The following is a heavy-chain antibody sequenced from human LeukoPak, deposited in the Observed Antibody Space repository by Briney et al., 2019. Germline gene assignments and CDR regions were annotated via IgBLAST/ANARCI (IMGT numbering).Heavy chain of an antibody. CDR2: IHYSGSA. CDR3: ARGQWFRAF. J-gene: IGHJ4*02. D-gene: IGHD3-10*01. V-gene: IGHV4-34*01. Sequence: SETLSLTCAVYGGSFSGYYWTWIRQPPGKGLEWIGEIHYSGSATYNPSLKSRVTISVDTSKNQFSLKMNSVTAAETAVYYCARGQWFRAFWSRGTPVTVSS. CDR1: GGSFSGYY.